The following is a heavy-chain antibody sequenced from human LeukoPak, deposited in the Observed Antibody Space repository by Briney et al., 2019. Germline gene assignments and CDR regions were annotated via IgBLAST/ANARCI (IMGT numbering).Heavy chain of an antibody. D-gene: IGHD5-12*01. Sequence: SETLSLTFTVSGVPIRSSTYYWGWIRQPPGKGLDWIGNVYYSGTTYYNPSLKSRVTISVDTSKNQISLKLNSVTAADTAVYYCARQAISGYDPPPFDSWGQGTLVTVSS. CDR1: GVPIRSSTYY. CDR3: ARQAISGYDPPPFDS. J-gene: IGHJ4*02. V-gene: IGHV4-39*01. CDR2: VYYSGTT.